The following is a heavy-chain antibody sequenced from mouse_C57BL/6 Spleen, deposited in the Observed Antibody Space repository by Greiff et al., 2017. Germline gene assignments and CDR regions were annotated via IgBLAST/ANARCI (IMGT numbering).Heavy chain of an antibody. CDR3: ASGYDAAGFAY. CDR2: IDPEDGET. J-gene: IGHJ3*01. Sequence: VQLKQSGAELVKPGASVKLSCTASGFNFTDYYMHWVKQRTEQGLEWIGRIDPEDGETKYAPKFQGTATITADTSSNTAYLQLSSLTSEDAAVYYCASGYDAAGFAYWGQGALVTVAA. D-gene: IGHD2-2*01. V-gene: IGHV14-2*01. CDR1: GFNFTDYY.